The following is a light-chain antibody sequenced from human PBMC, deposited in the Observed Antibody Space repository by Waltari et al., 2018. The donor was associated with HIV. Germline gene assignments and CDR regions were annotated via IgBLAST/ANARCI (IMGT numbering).Light chain of an antibody. CDR3: VGWDSSLSAYV. CDR2: KNF. V-gene: IGLV1-47*01. Sequence: QSLLTQPPSASGTPGQTVTISCSGSSSNIENDNVYWYQQLPGMTPKLLIYKNFLRPSGVPDRFAASKSGTSASLTISGLRSADEADYYCVGWDSSLSAYVFGAGTKV. J-gene: IGLJ1*01. CDR1: SSNIENDN.